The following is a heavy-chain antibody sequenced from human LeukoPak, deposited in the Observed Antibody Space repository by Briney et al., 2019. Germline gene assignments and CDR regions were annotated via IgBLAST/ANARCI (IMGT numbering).Heavy chain of an antibody. CDR1: GGTFSSYA. V-gene: IGHV1-69*01. Sequence: SVKVSCKASGGTFSSYAISWVRQAPGQGLEWMGGIIPIFGTANYAQKFQGRVTITADESTSTAYMELSSLRSEDTAVYYCASTLITMVRGVFYTRYYFDYWGQGTLATVSS. D-gene: IGHD3-10*01. J-gene: IGHJ4*02. CDR3: ASTLITMVRGVFYTRYYFDY. CDR2: IIPIFGTA.